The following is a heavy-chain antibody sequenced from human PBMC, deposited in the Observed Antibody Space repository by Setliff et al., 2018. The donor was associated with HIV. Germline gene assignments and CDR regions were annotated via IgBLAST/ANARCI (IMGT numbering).Heavy chain of an antibody. CDR2: IYPGDSDT. V-gene: IGHV5-51*01. CDR3: AKHRHTAAGTLDAFDI. CDR1: GYSFTSYW. Sequence: ISCKGSGYSFTSYWIGWVRQMPGKGLEWMGIIYPGDSDTRYSPSFQGQVTISADKSISTAYLQWSTLKASDTAIYYCAKHRHTAAGTLDAFDIWGQGTVVTVSS. D-gene: IGHD6-13*01. J-gene: IGHJ3*02.